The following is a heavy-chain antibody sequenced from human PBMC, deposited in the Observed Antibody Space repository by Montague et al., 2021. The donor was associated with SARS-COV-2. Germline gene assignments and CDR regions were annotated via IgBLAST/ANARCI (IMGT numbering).Heavy chain of an antibody. J-gene: IGHJ4*02. CDR1: GWSFSGYY. CDR3: ARVPESGHSIDY. Sequence: SETLSLTCAFYGWSFSGYYWSWIRHPPGKGLEWFGEINHSGSTNYNPSLKCRVTISVDTSKDHFSLKLSSVTAADTAVYYCARVPESGHSIDYWGQGTLVTVSS. V-gene: IGHV4-34*01. CDR2: INHSGST.